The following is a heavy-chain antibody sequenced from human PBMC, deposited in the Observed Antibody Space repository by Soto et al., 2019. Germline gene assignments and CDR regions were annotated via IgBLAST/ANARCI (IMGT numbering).Heavy chain of an antibody. D-gene: IGHD2-2*01. CDR1: GYTFTSYY. J-gene: IGHJ6*02. CDR2: INPSGGST. Sequence: GASVKVSCKASGYTFTSYYMHWVRQASGQGLEWMGIINPSGGSTSYAQKFQGRVTMTRDTSTSTVYMELSSLRSEDTAVYYCARPAADIVLVPAANPDYGMDVWGQGTTVTVSS. V-gene: IGHV1-46*01. CDR3: ARPAADIVLVPAANPDYGMDV.